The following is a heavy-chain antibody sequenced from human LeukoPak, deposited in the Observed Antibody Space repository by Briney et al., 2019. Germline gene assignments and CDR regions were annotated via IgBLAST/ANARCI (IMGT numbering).Heavy chain of an antibody. CDR2: INSDGSST. Sequence: GGSLRLSCAASGFTFSSSWMHWVRQPPGKGLVWVSRINSDGSSTTYADSVKGRFTISRDNAKNTLYLHMNSLRPEDTAICYCARALGSVADFWGQGTMVTVSS. J-gene: IGHJ4*02. CDR1: GFTFSSSW. CDR3: ARALGSVADF. V-gene: IGHV3-74*01. D-gene: IGHD6-6*01.